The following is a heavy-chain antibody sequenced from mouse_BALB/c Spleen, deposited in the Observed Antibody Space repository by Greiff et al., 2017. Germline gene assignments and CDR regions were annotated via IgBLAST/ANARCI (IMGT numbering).Heavy chain of an antibody. J-gene: IGHJ3*01. Sequence: QVQLKESGAELVRPGTSVKVSCKASGYAFTNYLIEWVKQRPGQGLEWIGVINPGSGGTNYNEKFKGKATLTADKSSSTAYMQLSSLTSDDSAVYFCAREGKLGGFAYWGQGTLVTVSA. CDR3: AREGKLGGFAY. CDR2: INPGSGGT. V-gene: IGHV1-54*01. D-gene: IGHD4-1*01. CDR1: GYAFTNYL.